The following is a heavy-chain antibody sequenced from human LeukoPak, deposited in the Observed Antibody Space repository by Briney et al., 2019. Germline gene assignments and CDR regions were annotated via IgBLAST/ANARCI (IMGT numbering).Heavy chain of an antibody. CDR1: GFTFSSYA. CDR2: ISSNGGST. J-gene: IGHJ4*02. D-gene: IGHD5-24*01. CDR3: ARDRDGYNDY. Sequence: GGSLRLSCAASGFTFSSYAMHWVRQAPGKGLEYVSAISSNGGSTYYANSVKGRFTISRDNSKNTLYLQMGSLRSDDTAVYYCARDRDGYNDYWGQGTLVTVSS. V-gene: IGHV3-64*01.